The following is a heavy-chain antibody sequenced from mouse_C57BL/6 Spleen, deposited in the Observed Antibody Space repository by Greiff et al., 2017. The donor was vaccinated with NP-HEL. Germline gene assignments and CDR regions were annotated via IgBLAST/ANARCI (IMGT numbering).Heavy chain of an antibody. CDR1: GYTFTSYW. D-gene: IGHD1-1*01. J-gene: IGHJ3*01. CDR3: ARVGGYHGSSFWFAY. V-gene: IGHV1-69*01. CDR2: IDPSDSYT. Sequence: QVQLQQPGAELVMPGASVKLSCKASGYTFTSYWMHWVKQRPGQGLEWIGEIDPSDSYTNYNQKFKGKSTLTVDKSSSTAYMQLSSLTSEDSAVYYCARVGGYHGSSFWFAYWGQGTLVTVSA.